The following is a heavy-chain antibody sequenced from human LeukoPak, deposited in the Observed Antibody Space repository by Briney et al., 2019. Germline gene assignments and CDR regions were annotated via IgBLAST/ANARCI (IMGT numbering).Heavy chain of an antibody. CDR3: AKSYDNGCYVCDY. CDR1: GFTFSNFA. V-gene: IGHV3-30*09. CDR2: ISYDGSIK. D-gene: IGHD6-19*01. J-gene: IGHJ4*02. Sequence: PGGSLRLSCAASGFTFSNFAMNWVRQAPGKGLEWVAFISYDGSIKSYADSVKGRFAVSRDNSKNTLYLQMNSLRPEDTAFYYCAKSYDNGCYVCDYWGQGTLVTVSS.